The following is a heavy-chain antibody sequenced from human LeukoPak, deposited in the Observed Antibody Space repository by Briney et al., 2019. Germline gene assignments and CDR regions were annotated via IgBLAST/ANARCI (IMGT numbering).Heavy chain of an antibody. J-gene: IGHJ4*02. Sequence: PSETLSLTCTVSGGSISSGDYYWSWIRQPPGKGLEWIGYIYYSGSTYYNPSLKSRVTISVDTSKSQFSLKLSSVTAADTAVYYCARGGYYYGSGSYTLDDYWGQGTLVTVSS. CDR3: ARGGYYYGSGSYTLDDY. CDR1: GGSISSGDYY. CDR2: IYYSGST. V-gene: IGHV4-30-4*01. D-gene: IGHD3-10*01.